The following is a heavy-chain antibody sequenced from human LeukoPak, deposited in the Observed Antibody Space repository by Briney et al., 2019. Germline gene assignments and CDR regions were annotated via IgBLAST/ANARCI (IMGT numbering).Heavy chain of an antibody. CDR2: IYSGGST. J-gene: IGHJ3*02. CDR3: ARVGGGCSSTSCYPLGAFDI. Sequence: PGGSLRLSCAASGFTVSSNYMSWVRQAPGKGLEWVSVIYSGGSTYYAGSVKGRFTISRDNSKNTLYLQMNSLRAEDTAVYYCARVGGGCSSTSCYPLGAFDIWGQGTMVTVSS. D-gene: IGHD2-2*01. CDR1: GFTVSSNY. V-gene: IGHV3-53*01.